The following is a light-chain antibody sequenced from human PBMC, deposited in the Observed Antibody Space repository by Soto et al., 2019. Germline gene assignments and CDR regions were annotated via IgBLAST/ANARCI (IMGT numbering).Light chain of an antibody. CDR1: QSVRGS. CDR3: QQFYMGWT. Sequence: DIQMTQSPSTLSASVGDRVTITCRASQSVRGSLAWYQQQPGKAPKLLIYDVSNLESGVPSRFSAVGSGTEFTLSISSLQPDDFGTYYCQQFYMGWTFGQGTRV. V-gene: IGKV1-5*01. J-gene: IGKJ1*01. CDR2: DVS.